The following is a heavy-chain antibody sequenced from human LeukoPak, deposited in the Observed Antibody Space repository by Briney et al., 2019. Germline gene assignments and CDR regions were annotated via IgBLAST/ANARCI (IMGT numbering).Heavy chain of an antibody. V-gene: IGHV3-30*04. Sequence: GGSLRLSCAASGFTFSTYAMHWVRQAPGKGLEWVAVISYDGSDKYYADSVKGRFTISRDNSKNTLYLQMNSLRAEDTAVYYCARDWPAVAGIFDYWGQGTLVTVSS. CDR1: GFTFSTYA. J-gene: IGHJ4*02. CDR2: ISYDGSDK. CDR3: ARDWPAVAGIFDY. D-gene: IGHD6-19*01.